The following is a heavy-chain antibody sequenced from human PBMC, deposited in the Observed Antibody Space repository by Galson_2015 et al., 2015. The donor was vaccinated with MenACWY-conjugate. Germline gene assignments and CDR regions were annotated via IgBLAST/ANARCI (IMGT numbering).Heavy chain of an antibody. D-gene: IGHD1-26*01. CDR1: GFTFSSYA. CDR2: ISYDGSNK. CDR3: ARDSVGWELRNGDYYFDY. J-gene: IGHJ4*02. V-gene: IGHV3-30*04. Sequence: SLRLSCAASGFTFSSYAMHWVRQAPGKGLEWVAVISYDGSNKYYADSVKGQFTISRDNSKNTLYLQMNSLRAEDTAVYYCARDSVGWELRNGDYYFDYWGQGTLVTVSS.